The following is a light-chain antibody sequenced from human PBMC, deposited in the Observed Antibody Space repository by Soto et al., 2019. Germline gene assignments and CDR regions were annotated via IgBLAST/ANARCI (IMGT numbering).Light chain of an antibody. CDR1: QSISNW. CDR3: QQYDTQSRT. V-gene: IGKV1-5*01. Sequence: DIQMTQSPSTLSASVGDRVTITCRASQSISNWLAWYQQRPGKAPKLLIYDASSLQSGVPSRFSGGRSGTEFTLTISSLRADDFATYYCQQYDTQSRTFGQGTKLEI. J-gene: IGKJ2*01. CDR2: DAS.